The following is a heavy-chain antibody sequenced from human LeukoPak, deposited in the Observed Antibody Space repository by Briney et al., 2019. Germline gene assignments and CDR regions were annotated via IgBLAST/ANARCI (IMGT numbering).Heavy chain of an antibody. CDR3: TRVSYIDEGIDY. D-gene: IGHD1-26*01. Sequence: GRSLRLSCVASGFPFSSYWMTWVRQAPGKGLEWVANIKQDGSKKSYVDSVKGRFTISRDNAKNSLYLQMNSLRAEDTAIYYCTRVSYIDEGIDYWGQGTLVTVSS. CDR2: IKQDGSKK. J-gene: IGHJ4*02. CDR1: GFPFSSYW. V-gene: IGHV3-7*04.